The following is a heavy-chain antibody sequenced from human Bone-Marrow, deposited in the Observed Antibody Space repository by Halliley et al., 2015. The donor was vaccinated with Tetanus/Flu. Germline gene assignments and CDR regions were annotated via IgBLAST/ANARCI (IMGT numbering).Heavy chain of an antibody. J-gene: IGHJ4*02. Sequence: QVQLVQSGAEVKAPGASVRVSCKASGYTFSNYAFSWVRQAPGQRLEWLGWISAYNGSTNYAQNLQGRLTMTTDTSTSTAFMEMRSLRSGDTAVYYCARDRPYAGRGGYGGFEFDCWGQGSLVIVSS. CDR2: ISAYNGST. V-gene: IGHV1-18*04. D-gene: IGHD3-10*01. CDR3: ARDRPYAGRGGYGGFEFDC. CDR1: GYTFSNYA.